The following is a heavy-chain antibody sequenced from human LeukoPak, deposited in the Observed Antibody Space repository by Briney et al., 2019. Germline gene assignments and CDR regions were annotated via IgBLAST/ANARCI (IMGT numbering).Heavy chain of an antibody. Sequence: SETLSLTCVISGDTLSTSSAVWHWLRQSPSRGLEWLGRTYYRSRWYSEYAVSVKGQIDVSPDTSKNQISLQLNSVTPDDTAVYYCATRLSGTLYTFDIWGQGTVVTVSS. CDR3: ATRLSGTLYTFDI. J-gene: IGHJ3*02. CDR2: TYYRSRWYS. D-gene: IGHD1-26*01. V-gene: IGHV6-1*01. CDR1: GDTLSTSSAV.